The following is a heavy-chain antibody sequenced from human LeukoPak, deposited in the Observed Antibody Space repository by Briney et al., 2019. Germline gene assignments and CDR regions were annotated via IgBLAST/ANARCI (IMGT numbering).Heavy chain of an antibody. V-gene: IGHV3-30-3*01. J-gene: IGHJ4*02. CDR3: ARVGDCNGNCFYSY. CDR2: ISYDGSNK. CDR1: GFTFSSYA. Sequence: PGGSLRLSCAASGFTFSSYAMHWVRQAPGKGLEWVAVISYDGSNKYYADSVKGRFTISRDNSKNTLYLQMNSLRAEDTAVYYCARVGDCNGNCFYSYWGQGALVTVSS. D-gene: IGHD2-21*02.